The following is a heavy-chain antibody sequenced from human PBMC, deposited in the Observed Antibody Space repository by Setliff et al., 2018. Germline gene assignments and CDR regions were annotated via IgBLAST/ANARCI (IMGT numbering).Heavy chain of an antibody. CDR3: ARGETTYYDYVWGSYRYWTGGYFDY. V-gene: IGHV4-34*01. CDR2: IIPGGST. Sequence: SETLSLTCGVYGGSFSGYYWSWIRQPPGKRLEWIGEIIPGGSTNYNPSLKSRVTISVDTSKNQFSLKLSSVTAADTAVYYCARGETTYYDYVWGSYRYWTGGYFDYWGQGTLVTVSS. D-gene: IGHD3-16*02. CDR1: GGSFSGYY. J-gene: IGHJ4*02.